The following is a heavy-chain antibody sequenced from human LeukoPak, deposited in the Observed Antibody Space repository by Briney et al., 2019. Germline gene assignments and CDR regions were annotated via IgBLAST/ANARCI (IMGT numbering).Heavy chain of an antibody. CDR3: AKGAVAPDY. CDR1: GFTFSSYG. D-gene: IGHD6-19*01. V-gene: IGHV3-30*02. CDR2: IRLDGSIK. Sequence: GRSLRLSCAASGFTFSSYGMHWVRQAPGKELEWVAFIRLDGSIKYYADSVKGRFIISRDNSKNTLYLQMHSLRAEDTAVYYCAKGAVAPDYWGQGTLVTVSS. J-gene: IGHJ4*02.